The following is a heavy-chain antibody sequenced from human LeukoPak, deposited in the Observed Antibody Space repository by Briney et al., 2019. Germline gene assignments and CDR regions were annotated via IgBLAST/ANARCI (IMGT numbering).Heavy chain of an antibody. D-gene: IGHD3-10*01. V-gene: IGHV1-2*02. CDR1: GYTFTGYY. J-gene: IGHJ4*02. CDR3: ASEPHYYGSGSPSDY. Sequence: RASVKVSCKASGYTFTGYYMHWVRQAPGQGLEWMGWINPNSGGTNYAQKFQGRVTMTRDTSISTAYMELSRLRSDDTAVYYCASEPHYYGSGSPSDYWGQGTLVTVSS. CDR2: INPNSGGT.